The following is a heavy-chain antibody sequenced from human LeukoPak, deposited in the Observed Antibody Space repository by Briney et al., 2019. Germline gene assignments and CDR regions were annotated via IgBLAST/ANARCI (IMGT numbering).Heavy chain of an antibody. CDR2: IYPGDSDT. CDR1: GYSFTSYW. J-gene: IGHJ4*02. V-gene: IGHV5-51*01. Sequence: GESLKISCKGSGYSFTSYWIGWVRQMPGKGLEWMGIIYPGDSDTSYSPSFQGQVTISADKSISTAYLQWSSLKASDTAMYYCARHRGIAAAGNFLYTRYFDYWGQGTLVTVSS. CDR3: ARHRGIAAAGNFLYTRYFDY. D-gene: IGHD6-13*01.